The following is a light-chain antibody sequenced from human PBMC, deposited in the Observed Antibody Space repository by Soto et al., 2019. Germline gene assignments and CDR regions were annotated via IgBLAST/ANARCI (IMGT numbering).Light chain of an antibody. Sequence: DLQITQSPSSLSASLADRGTITCRASQNIDIYLNWYQQKPGRPPTLLIYTTCRLQSGVPTRFSGSGSGTDFTLTISNLQPEDFATYSCNQSYITPPAYGQGTKV. V-gene: IGKV1-39*01. J-gene: IGKJ2*01. CDR2: TTC. CDR3: NQSYITPPA. CDR1: QNIDIY.